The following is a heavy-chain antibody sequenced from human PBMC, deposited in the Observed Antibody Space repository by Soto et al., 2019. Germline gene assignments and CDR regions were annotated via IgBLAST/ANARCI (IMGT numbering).Heavy chain of an antibody. V-gene: IGHV3-30*18. J-gene: IGHJ4*02. CDR3: AKQFDLGGLEDY. Sequence: QVQLVESGGGVVQPGTSLRLSCAASGFTFSDHGMHWVRQAPGKGLEWVAVISHDGNSKYYGDSVKGRFTVSRDNSNNMAYLQMTSLRLEDTAMYYCAKQFDLGGLEDYWGQGTLVTVSS. CDR2: ISHDGNSK. CDR1: GFTFSDHG. D-gene: IGHD1-1*01.